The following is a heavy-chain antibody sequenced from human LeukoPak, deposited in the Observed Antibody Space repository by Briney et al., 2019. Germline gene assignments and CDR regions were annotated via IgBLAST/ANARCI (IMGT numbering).Heavy chain of an antibody. Sequence: ASETLSLTCTVSGGSISSYYWSWIRQPPGKGLEWIGYIYYSGGTNYNPSLKSRVTISVDTSKNQFSLKLSSVTAADTAVYYCARHKRATFDYWGQGTLVTVSS. V-gene: IGHV4-59*08. D-gene: IGHD1-1*01. CDR2: IYYSGGT. CDR1: GGSISSYY. CDR3: ARHKRATFDY. J-gene: IGHJ4*02.